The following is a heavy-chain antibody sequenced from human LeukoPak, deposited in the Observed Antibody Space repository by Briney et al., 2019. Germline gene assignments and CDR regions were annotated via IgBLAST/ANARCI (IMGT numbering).Heavy chain of an antibody. CDR2: ISGSGDST. Sequence: GGSLRLSCAASGFTFSSYAMSWVRQAPGKGLEWVSAISGSGDSTFYADSVKGRFTISRDNSKNTLYLQMNSLRAEDTAVYYCARDRGGPSIAVAGGTFDYWGQGTLVTVSS. CDR1: GFTFSSYA. J-gene: IGHJ4*02. D-gene: IGHD6-19*01. CDR3: ARDRGGPSIAVAGGTFDY. V-gene: IGHV3-23*01.